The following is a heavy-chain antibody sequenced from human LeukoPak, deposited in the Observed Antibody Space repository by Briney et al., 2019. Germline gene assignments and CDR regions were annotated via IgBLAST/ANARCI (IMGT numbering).Heavy chain of an antibody. CDR3: ARDRDCSRTSCFNAFDV. D-gene: IGHD2-2*01. Sequence: PGGSLRLSCAASGFTFSTYEMHWVRQAPGKGLEWVAVISHDGNDQYYADSVKGRFTISRDNSKNALYLQMNSLRLGDTAVYYCARDRDCSRTSCFNAFDVWGQGTMAIVSS. J-gene: IGHJ3*01. CDR1: GFTFSTYE. CDR2: ISHDGNDQ. V-gene: IGHV3-30*04.